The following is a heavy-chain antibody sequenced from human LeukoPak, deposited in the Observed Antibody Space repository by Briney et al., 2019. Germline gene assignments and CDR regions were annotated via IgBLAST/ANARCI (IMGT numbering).Heavy chain of an antibody. CDR1: GFTFSNYA. Sequence: GGSLRLSCAASGFTFSNYAMSWVRQAPGKGLEWASAISSSGGGTYYADSVKGRFTISRDNSKGTLSLQMNSLRAEDTAVYYCARGIYGDYDHWGQGTLVTVST. V-gene: IGHV3-23*01. J-gene: IGHJ1*01. D-gene: IGHD4-17*01. CDR3: ARGIYGDYDH. CDR2: ISSSGGGT.